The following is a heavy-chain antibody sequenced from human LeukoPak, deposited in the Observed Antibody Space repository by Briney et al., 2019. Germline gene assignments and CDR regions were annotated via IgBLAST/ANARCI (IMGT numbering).Heavy chain of an antibody. CDR3: ARDFWEPLDY. J-gene: IGHJ4*02. CDR1: GSTFSSYA. V-gene: IGHV3-23*01. Sequence: GGSLRLSCAASGSTFSSYAMSWVRQAPGKGLEWVSAISGSGGSTYYADSVKGRFTISRDNAKNSLYLQMNSLRAEDTAVYYCARDFWEPLDYWGQGTLVTVSS. D-gene: IGHD1-26*01. CDR2: ISGSGGST.